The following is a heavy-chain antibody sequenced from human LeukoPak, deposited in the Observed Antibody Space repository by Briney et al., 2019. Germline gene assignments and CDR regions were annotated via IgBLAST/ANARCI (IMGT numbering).Heavy chain of an antibody. CDR3: ARGGTWTVYYFDY. V-gene: IGHV1-46*01. J-gene: IGHJ4*02. CDR1: GYTFTSYY. CDR2: IDPSTSTT. D-gene: IGHD3/OR15-3a*01. Sequence: GASVNVSCKASGYTFTSYYMHWVRQAPGQGLEWMGIIDPSTSTTTYAQKFQGRVTMTRDTSTITVYMELSSLRSEDTAVYFCARGGTWTVYYFDYWGQGTLVTVSS.